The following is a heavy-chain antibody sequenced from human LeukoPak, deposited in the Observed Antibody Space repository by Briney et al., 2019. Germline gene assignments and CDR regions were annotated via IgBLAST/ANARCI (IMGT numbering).Heavy chain of an antibody. V-gene: IGHV3-74*01. CDR3: TRGPTSGWFPFDY. D-gene: IGHD6-13*01. CDR1: GFTFTNYW. J-gene: IGHJ4*02. CDR2: INIDGSDT. Sequence: GGSLRLSCAASGFTFTNYWMHWVRQAPGKGPVWVSRINIDGSDTDYAGSVKGRFAISRDNAKNTLYLQMNSLRTEDTAVFYCTRGPTSGWFPFDYWGQGALVTVSS.